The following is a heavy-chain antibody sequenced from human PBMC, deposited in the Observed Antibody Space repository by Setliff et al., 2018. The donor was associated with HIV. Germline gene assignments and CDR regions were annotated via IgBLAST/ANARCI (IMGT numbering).Heavy chain of an antibody. J-gene: IGHJ4*02. CDR3: ARGREWTHLDY. V-gene: IGHV4-4*07. Sequence: PSETLSLTCTVSGGSISSYYWSWIRQPAGKGLEWIGRIYASGGTNYNPSLKSRVTMSVDTSKNHFSLKLSSVTAADTAVFYCARGREWTHLDYWGQGTLVTVSS. D-gene: IGHD3-3*01. CDR2: IYASGGT. CDR1: GGSISSYY.